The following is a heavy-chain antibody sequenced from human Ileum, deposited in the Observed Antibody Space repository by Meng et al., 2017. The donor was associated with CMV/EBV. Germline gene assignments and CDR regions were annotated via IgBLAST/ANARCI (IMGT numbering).Heavy chain of an antibody. D-gene: IGHD3-22*01. Sequence: SLSTSGVGVGWIRQPPGKALEWLALIYWNDDKRYSPSLKSRLTITKDTSKNQVVLTMTNMDPVDTATYYCTYYYDSSGYYRGNNWFDPWGQGTLVTVSS. V-gene: IGHV2-5*01. CDR1: SLSTSGVG. CDR3: TYYYDSSGYYRGNNWFDP. J-gene: IGHJ5*02. CDR2: IYWNDDK.